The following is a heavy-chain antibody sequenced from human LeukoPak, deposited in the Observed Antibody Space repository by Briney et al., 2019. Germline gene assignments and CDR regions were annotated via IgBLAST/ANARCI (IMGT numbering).Heavy chain of an antibody. CDR2: IYTSGST. Sequence: PSETLSLTCTVPGGSISSYYWSWIRQPAGKGLEWIGRIYTSGSTNYNPSLKSRVTMSVDTSKNQFSLKLSSMSAADTAVYYCARDDRPSNYVWDIWGQGTLVTVSS. J-gene: IGHJ4*02. CDR1: GGSISSYY. D-gene: IGHD3-16*01. V-gene: IGHV4-4*07. CDR3: ARDDRPSNYVWDI.